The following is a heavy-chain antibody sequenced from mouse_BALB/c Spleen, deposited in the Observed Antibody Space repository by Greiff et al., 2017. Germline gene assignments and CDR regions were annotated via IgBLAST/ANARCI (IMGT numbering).Heavy chain of an antibody. CDR3: ARAGPSYYYAMDY. Sequence: EVKLVESGPGLVKPSQSLSLTCTVTGYSITSDYAWNWIRQFPGNKLEWMGYISYSGSTSYNPSLKSRISITRDTSKNQFFLQLNSVTTEDTATYYCARAGPSYYYAMDYWGQGTSVTVSS. D-gene: IGHD1-2*01. J-gene: IGHJ4*01. CDR2: ISYSGST. CDR1: GYSITSDYA. V-gene: IGHV3-2*02.